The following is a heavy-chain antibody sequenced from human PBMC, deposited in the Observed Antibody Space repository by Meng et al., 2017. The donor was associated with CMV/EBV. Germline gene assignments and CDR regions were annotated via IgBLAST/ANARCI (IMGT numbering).Heavy chain of an antibody. D-gene: IGHD6-19*01. CDR2: VYNTGRT. CDR1: GGSISHYY. J-gene: IGHJ4*02. Sequence: LRLSCSVSGGSISHYYWSWIRQPPGKGLQWIGYVYNTGRTNYNPSLKSRVTISVDTSKNQFSLKLSSVTAADTAVYYCARGSPNNGWYQIDYWGQGTLVTVSS. CDR3: ARGSPNNGWYQIDY. V-gene: IGHV4-59*01.